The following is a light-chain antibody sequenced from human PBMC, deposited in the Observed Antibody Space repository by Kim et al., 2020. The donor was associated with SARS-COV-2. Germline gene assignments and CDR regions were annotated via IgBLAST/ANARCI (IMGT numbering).Light chain of an antibody. CDR3: AAWDDSLSGWV. J-gene: IGLJ3*02. V-gene: IGLV1-47*01. Sequence: QWVPISCSGSSSNIGSNSVYWYQQLPGTAPKLLIYGNSQRPSGVPDRFSDSKSGTSASLAISGLRSEDEANYFCAAWDDSLSGWVFGGGTKVTVL. CDR1: SSNIGSNS. CDR2: GNS.